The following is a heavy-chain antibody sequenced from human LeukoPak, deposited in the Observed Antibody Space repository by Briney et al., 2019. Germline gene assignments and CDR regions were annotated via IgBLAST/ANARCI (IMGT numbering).Heavy chain of an antibody. CDR1: GGSFSGYY. J-gene: IGHJ4*02. CDR2: INHSGST. CDR3: ARRNTIFGVVIDFDY. Sequence: SETLSLTCAVYGGSFSGYYWSWIRQPPGKGLEWIGEINHSGSTNYNPSLKSRVTISVDTSKNQFSLKLSSVTAAGTAVYYCARRNTIFGVVIDFDYWGQGTLVTVSS. V-gene: IGHV4-34*01. D-gene: IGHD3-3*01.